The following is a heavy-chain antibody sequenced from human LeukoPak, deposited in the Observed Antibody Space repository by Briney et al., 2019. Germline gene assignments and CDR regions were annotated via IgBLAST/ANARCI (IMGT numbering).Heavy chain of an antibody. CDR1: GFTFSSYS. CDR3: ARGVGYYDSSGYYPYFDY. J-gene: IGHJ4*02. CDR2: IYSGGST. Sequence: GGSLRLSCAASGFTFSSYSMNWVRQAPGKGLEWVSVIYSGGSTYYADSVKGRFTISRGNSKNTLYLQMDSLRAEDRAVYYCARGVGYYDSSGYYPYFDYWGQGTLVTVSS. V-gene: IGHV3-53*01. D-gene: IGHD3-22*01.